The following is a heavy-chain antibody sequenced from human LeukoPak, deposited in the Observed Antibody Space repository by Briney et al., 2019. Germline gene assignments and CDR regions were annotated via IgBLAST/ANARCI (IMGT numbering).Heavy chain of an antibody. CDR1: GFTPSNYA. Sequence: GGSLRLSCAGSGFTPSNYAMTWVRQAPEMGLDWVSVISSSGAYTNYADSVKGRFTISRDNSKNTLYLQMTSLRAEDTAIYYCAKMFDTSTWYVDNWGQGTLVTVSS. D-gene: IGHD6-13*01. V-gene: IGHV3-23*01. CDR3: AKMFDTSTWYVDN. J-gene: IGHJ4*02. CDR2: ISSSGAYT.